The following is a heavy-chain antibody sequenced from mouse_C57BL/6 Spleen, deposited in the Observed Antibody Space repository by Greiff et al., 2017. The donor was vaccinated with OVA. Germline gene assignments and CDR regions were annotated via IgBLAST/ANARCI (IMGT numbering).Heavy chain of an antibody. Sequence: ESGPGLVKPSQSLSLTCSVTGYSITSGYYWNWIRQFPGNKLEWMGYISYDGSNNYNPSLKNRISITRDTSKNQFFLKLNSVTTEDTATYYCARDGTGFDYWGQGTTLTVSS. CDR2: ISYDGSN. CDR3: ARDGTGFDY. CDR1: GYSITSGYY. D-gene: IGHD4-1*01. J-gene: IGHJ2*01. V-gene: IGHV3-6*01.